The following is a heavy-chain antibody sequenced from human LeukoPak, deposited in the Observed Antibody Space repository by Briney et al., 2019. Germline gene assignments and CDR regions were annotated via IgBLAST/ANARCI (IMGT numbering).Heavy chain of an antibody. Sequence: GGSLRLSCAASGFTFSSYSMNWVRQAPGKGLEWVSSISSSSYIYYADSVKGRFTISRDNAKNSLYLQMNSLRAEDTAVYYCARDSYPSTWYTVTTFHYYFDYWGQGTLVTVSS. CDR1: GFTFSSYS. J-gene: IGHJ4*02. V-gene: IGHV3-21*01. CDR2: ISSSSYI. CDR3: ARDSYPSTWYTVTTFHYYFDY. D-gene: IGHD4-17*01.